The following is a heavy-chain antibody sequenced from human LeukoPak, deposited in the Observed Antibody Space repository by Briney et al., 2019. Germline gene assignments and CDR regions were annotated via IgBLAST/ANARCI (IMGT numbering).Heavy chain of an antibody. CDR3: AKRVVVGATSPYSDFQD. V-gene: IGHV3-30-3*02. J-gene: IGHJ1*01. CDR1: GFTFSSYA. D-gene: IGHD1-26*01. Sequence: PGGSLRLSCAASGFTFSSYAMHWVRQAPGKGLEWVAVISYDGSNKYYADFVKGRFTISRDNSKNTLYLQMDSLRAEDTALYYCAKRVVVGATSPYSDFQDWGQGTLVTVSS. CDR2: ISYDGSNK.